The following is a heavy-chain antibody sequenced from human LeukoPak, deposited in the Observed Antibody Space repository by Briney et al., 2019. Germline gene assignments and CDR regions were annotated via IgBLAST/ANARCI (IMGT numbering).Heavy chain of an antibody. D-gene: IGHD3-10*01. V-gene: IGHV4-4*07. Sequence: SETLSLTCTVSGGPITTYYLSWIRQSAGMGLEWIGRISGSGVITYNPSLKSRVILSLDTSNDHFSLKLISVTAADTAVYYCARDSGTTGEVKFDPWGQGMLVTVSS. CDR1: GGPITTYY. CDR2: ISGSGVI. CDR3: ARDSGTTGEVKFDP. J-gene: IGHJ5*02.